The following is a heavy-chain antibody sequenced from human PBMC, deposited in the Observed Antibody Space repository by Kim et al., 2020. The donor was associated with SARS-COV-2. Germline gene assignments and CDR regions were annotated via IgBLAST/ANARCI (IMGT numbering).Heavy chain of an antibody. V-gene: IGHV4-34*01. CDR3: ARGDTVTGWFDP. D-gene: IGHD4-17*01. CDR2: INHSGST. Sequence: SETLSLTCAVYGGSFSGYYWSWIRQPPGKGLEWIGEINHSGSTNYNPSLKSRVTISVDTSKNQFSLKLSSVTAADTAVYYCARGDTVTGWFDPWGQGTLVTVSS. CDR1: GGSFSGYY. J-gene: IGHJ5*02.